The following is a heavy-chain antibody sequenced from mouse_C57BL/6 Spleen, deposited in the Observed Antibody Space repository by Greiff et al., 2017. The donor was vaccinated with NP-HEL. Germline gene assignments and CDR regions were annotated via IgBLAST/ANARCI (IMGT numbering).Heavy chain of an antibody. Sequence: EVKLMESGGGLVKPGGSLKLSCAASGFTFSSYAMSWVRQTPEKRLEWVATISDGGSYTYYPDNVKGRFTISRDNAKNNLYLQMSHLKSEDTAMYYCARDQDYGSSSYYYAMDYWGQGTSVTVSS. V-gene: IGHV5-4*01. CDR1: GFTFSSYA. CDR2: ISDGGSYT. CDR3: ARDQDYGSSSYYYAMDY. D-gene: IGHD1-1*01. J-gene: IGHJ4*01.